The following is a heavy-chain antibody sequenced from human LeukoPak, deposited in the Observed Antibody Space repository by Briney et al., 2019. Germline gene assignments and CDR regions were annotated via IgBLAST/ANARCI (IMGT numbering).Heavy chain of an antibody. D-gene: IGHD6-13*01. CDR2: IYHSGST. J-gene: IGHJ4*02. Sequence: PSETLSLTCAVSGYSISSGYYWGWIRQLPGKGLEWIGSIYHSGSTYHNPSLKSRVTISVDTSKNQFSLKLSSVTAADTAVYYCARVGSQYSSSWNFDYWGQGTLVTVSS. CDR1: GYSISSGYY. CDR3: ARVGSQYSSSWNFDY. V-gene: IGHV4-38-2*01.